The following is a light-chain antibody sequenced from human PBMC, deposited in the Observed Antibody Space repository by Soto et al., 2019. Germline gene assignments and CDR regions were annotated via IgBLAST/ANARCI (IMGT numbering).Light chain of an antibody. CDR2: EVS. J-gene: IGLJ1*01. CDR1: SSDVGGYNY. CDR3: SSYTSSSTSV. Sequence: QSVLTQPASVSGSPGQSITISCTGTSSDVGGYNYVSWYQHHPGKAPKLMIYEVSNRPSGVSYRFSGSKSGNTASLTISGRQAEDEADYYCSSYTSSSTSVFGTGTKLTVL. V-gene: IGLV2-14*01.